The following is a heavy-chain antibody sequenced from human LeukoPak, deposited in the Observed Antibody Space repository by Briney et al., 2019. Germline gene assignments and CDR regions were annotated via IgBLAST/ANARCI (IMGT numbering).Heavy chain of an antibody. D-gene: IGHD6-13*01. J-gene: IGHJ6*02. CDR1: GGSISSGDYF. Sequence: PSETLSLTCTVSGGSISSGDYFWTWIRQTPGKGLEWLGNIYYSGSTYYNPSLKSRVTFSLDTSKSQFSLKLNSVTAADTAVYYRAVAGDQSYTSSWYYYYGMDVWGQGTTVTVSS. CDR3: AVAGDQSYTSSWYYYYGMDV. V-gene: IGHV4-30-4*01. CDR2: IYYSGST.